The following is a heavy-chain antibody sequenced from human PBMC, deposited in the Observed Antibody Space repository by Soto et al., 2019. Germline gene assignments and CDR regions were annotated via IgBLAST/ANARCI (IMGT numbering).Heavy chain of an antibody. D-gene: IGHD2-8*01. CDR2: ISIGSTTI. CDR1: GFTFSSYS. CDR3: ARDNGMAGSFDP. V-gene: IGHV3-48*02. Sequence: EVQVVESGGVLVQPGGSLRLSCAASGFTFSSYSMNWVRQAPGKGLEWVSYISIGSTTIFYADSVKGRFTISRDNAKNSLYLQMNSLRDEDTAVYYCARDNGMAGSFDPWGQGTLVTVSS. J-gene: IGHJ5*02.